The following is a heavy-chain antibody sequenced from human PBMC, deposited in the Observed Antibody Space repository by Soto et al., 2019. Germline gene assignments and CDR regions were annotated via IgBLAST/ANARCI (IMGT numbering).Heavy chain of an antibody. D-gene: IGHD4-17*01. V-gene: IGHV4-30-2*01. CDR1: GDSISSGGFS. J-gene: IGHJ4*02. Sequence: SETLSLTCTVSGDSISSGGFSWSWIRQPPGKGLEWIGYIFPRGDTYYNPSPKSRVAISVDRSKNQFSLRLSSVTAADTAVYYCARGGDYYLDSWGQGTLVTVSS. CDR3: ARGGDYYLDS. CDR2: IFPRGDT.